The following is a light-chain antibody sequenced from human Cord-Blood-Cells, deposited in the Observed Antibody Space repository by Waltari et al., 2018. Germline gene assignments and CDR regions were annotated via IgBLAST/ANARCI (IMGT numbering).Light chain of an antibody. CDR2: DAS. Sequence: DIQMTQSPSSLSASVGDRVNITCRASQDISNYLNWYQQKPGKAPKLLIYDASNLETGVPSRFSGSGSGTDFTFTISSLQPEDIATYYCQQYDNLPRTFGQGTKVEIK. J-gene: IGKJ1*01. V-gene: IGKV1-33*01. CDR1: QDISNY. CDR3: QQYDNLPRT.